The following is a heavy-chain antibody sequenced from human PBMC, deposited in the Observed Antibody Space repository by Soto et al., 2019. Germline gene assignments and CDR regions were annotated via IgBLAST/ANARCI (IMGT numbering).Heavy chain of an antibody. J-gene: IGHJ4*02. CDR1: GGSISSSSYY. V-gene: IGHV4-39*01. CDR3: ARLDTAMVPGY. CDR2: IYYSGST. Sequence: QLQLQESGPGLVKPSETLSLTCTVSGGSISSSSYYWGWIRQPPGKGLEWIGSIYYSGSTYYNPSLKSRVTISVDTSKNQFSLKLSSVTAADTAVYYCARLDTAMVPGYWCQGTLVTVSS. D-gene: IGHD5-18*01.